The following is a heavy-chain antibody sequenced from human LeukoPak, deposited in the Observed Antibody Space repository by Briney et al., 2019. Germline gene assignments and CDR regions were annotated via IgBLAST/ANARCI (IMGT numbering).Heavy chain of an antibody. CDR1: GSSFTSYW. CDR3: ARLGKDLHLDY. D-gene: IGHD4-23*01. V-gene: IGHV5-51*01. J-gene: IGHJ4*02. Sequence: PGESLKISCKGSGSSFTSYWIGWVRQMPGKGLEWMGIIYPGDVENSYNPSFRAQATFSDDKSITPSFLQWSSLKASDTALYCCARLGKDLHLDYWGKGTLVTVSS. CDR2: IYPGDVEN.